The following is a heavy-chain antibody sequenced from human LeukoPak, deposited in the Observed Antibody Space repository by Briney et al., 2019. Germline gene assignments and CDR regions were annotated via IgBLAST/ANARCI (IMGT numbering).Heavy chain of an antibody. CDR2: IYTSGST. Sequence: PSETLSLTCAVYGGSFSGYYWSWIRQPAGKGLEWVGRIYTSGSTNYNPSLKSRVTISVDTSKNQFSLKLSSVTAADTAVYYCARDWYSSGWYNGWFDPWGQGTLVTVSS. V-gene: IGHV4-4*07. J-gene: IGHJ5*02. D-gene: IGHD6-19*01. CDR3: ARDWYSSGWYNGWFDP. CDR1: GGSFSGYY.